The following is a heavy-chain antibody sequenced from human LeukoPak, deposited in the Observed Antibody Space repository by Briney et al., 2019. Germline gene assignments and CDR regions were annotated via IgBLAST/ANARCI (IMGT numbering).Heavy chain of an antibody. V-gene: IGHV4-61*08. D-gene: IGHD2-2*01. Sequence: PSETLSLTCTVSGGSISSGGYYWSWIRQPPGKGLEWIGYIYYSGSTNYNPSLKSRVTISVDTSKNQFSLKLSSVTAADTAVYYCARDCSSTSCGGYYGMDVWGQGTTVTVSS. CDR3: ARDCSSTSCGGYYGMDV. J-gene: IGHJ6*02. CDR1: GGSISSGGYY. CDR2: IYYSGST.